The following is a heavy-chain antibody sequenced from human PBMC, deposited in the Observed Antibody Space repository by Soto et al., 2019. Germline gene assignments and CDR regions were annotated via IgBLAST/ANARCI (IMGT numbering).Heavy chain of an antibody. Sequence: ASVKVSCKVSGYTLAELSMHWVRQAPGKGLEWMGGFDPEDGETIYAQKFQGRVTMTEDTSTDTAYMELSSLRSEDTAVYYCATKLAVFRYFEWLRIWGQGTLVTVSS. CDR2: FDPEDGET. CDR1: GYTLAELS. V-gene: IGHV1-24*01. D-gene: IGHD3-9*01. CDR3: ATKLAVFRYFEWLRI. J-gene: IGHJ4*02.